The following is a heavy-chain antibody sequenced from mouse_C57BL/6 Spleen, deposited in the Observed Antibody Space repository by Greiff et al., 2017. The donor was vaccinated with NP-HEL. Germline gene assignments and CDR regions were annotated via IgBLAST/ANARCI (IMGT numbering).Heavy chain of an antibody. CDR1: GYTFTDYY. D-gene: IGHD1-1*01. Sequence: VQLQQSGPELVKPGASVKISCKASGYTFTDYYINWVKQRPGQGLEWIGWIFPGSGSTYYNEKFKGKATLTVDKSSSTAYMLLSSLTSEDSAVYFCARDNYGSSSAWFAYWGQGTLVTVSA. CDR3: ARDNYGSSSAWFAY. CDR2: IFPGSGST. J-gene: IGHJ3*01. V-gene: IGHV1-75*01.